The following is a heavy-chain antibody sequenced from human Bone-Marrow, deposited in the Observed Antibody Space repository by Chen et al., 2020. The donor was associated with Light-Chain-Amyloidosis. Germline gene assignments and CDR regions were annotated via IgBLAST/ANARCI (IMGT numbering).Heavy chain of an antibody. CDR2: ISGTGGST. J-gene: IGHJ5*01. CDR3: TKSQWSPARFNYFDS. Sequence: EVQLVESGGGLVQPGGSLRLSCAASGFTNSNYAMSWVRQAPGRGLEWVSTISGTGGSTFYADSVKGRFTFSRDTSRNTFDLQLTSLRAEDTAIYYCTKSQWSPARFNYFDSWGHGTLVIVSS. D-gene: IGHD2-8*01. V-gene: IGHV3-23*04. CDR1: GFTNSNYA.